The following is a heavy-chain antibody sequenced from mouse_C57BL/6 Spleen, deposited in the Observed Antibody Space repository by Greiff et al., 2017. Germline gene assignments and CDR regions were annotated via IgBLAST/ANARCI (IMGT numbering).Heavy chain of an antibody. V-gene: IGHV1-82*01. Sequence: VKLVESGPELVKPGASVKISCKASGYAFSSSWMNWVKQRPGKGLEWIGRIYPGDGDTNYNGKFKGKATLTADKSSSTAYMQLSSLTSEDSAVYFCARTMVTGFFSNYFDYWGQGTTLTVSS. D-gene: IGHD2-2*01. CDR3: ARTMVTGFFSNYFDY. CDR2: IYPGDGDT. CDR1: GYAFSSSW. J-gene: IGHJ2*01.